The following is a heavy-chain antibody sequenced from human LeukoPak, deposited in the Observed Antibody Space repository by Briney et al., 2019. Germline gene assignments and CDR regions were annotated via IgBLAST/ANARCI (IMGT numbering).Heavy chain of an antibody. J-gene: IGHJ6*03. CDR3: ARISYYDFWSGYYYYYMDV. V-gene: IGHV4-39*01. CDR1: GGSISSSSYY. CDR2: IYYSGST. D-gene: IGHD3-3*01. Sequence: SETLSLTCTVSGGSISSSSYYWGWIRQPPGKGLEWIGSIYYSGSTYYNPSLKSRFTISVDTSKNQFSLKLSSVTAADTAVYYCARISYYDFWSGYYYYYMDVWGKGTTVTVSS.